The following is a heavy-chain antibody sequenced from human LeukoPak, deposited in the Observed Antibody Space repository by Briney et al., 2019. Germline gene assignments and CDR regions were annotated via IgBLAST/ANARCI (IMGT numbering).Heavy chain of an antibody. CDR1: GFTFRFYW. J-gene: IGHJ4*02. CDR2: INPDGSET. Sequence: GGSLRLSCEVSGFTFRFYWLGWVRQAPGQGLEWVANINPDGSETHYMDSVKGRFTISRDNAKESMFLQMNSLRVEETAVYFCVRWGVEAGMDSWGQGILVTVSS. V-gene: IGHV3-7*01. D-gene: IGHD6-19*01. CDR3: VRWGVEAGMDS.